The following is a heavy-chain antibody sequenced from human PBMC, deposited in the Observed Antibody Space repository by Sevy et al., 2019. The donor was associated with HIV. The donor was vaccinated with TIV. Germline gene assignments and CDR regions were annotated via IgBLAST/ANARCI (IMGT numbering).Heavy chain of an antibody. D-gene: IGHD2-21*02. CDR3: ARGRGASCGADCLSRVLDY. Sequence: GGSLRLSCVASGFTFSDNAMTWVRQAPGQGLEWVSIISGSGGSTFYADSVKGRFTISRDNSRNTMYLQMNSLRPDDTAVYYCARGRGASCGADCLSRVLDYWGQGTLVTVSS. V-gene: IGHV3-23*01. CDR1: GFTFSDNA. CDR2: ISGSGGST. J-gene: IGHJ4*02.